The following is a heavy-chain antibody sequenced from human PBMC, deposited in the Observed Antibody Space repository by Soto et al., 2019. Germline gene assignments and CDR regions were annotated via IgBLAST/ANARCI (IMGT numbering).Heavy chain of an antibody. J-gene: IGHJ4*02. V-gene: IGHV4-59*08. CDR1: GCSISSYY. CDR3: ARYYGGYSDY. Sequence: SETLSLTCTFSGCSISSYYWSWIRQPPGKGLEWIGYIYYSGSTNYNPSLKSRVTISVDTSKNQFSLKLSSVTAADTAVYYCARYYGGYSDYWGQGTLVTVSS. D-gene: IGHD3-10*01. CDR2: IYYSGST.